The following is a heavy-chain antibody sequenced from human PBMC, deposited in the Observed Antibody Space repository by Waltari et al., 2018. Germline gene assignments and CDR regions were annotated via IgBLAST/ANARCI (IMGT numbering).Heavy chain of an antibody. CDR1: GFTFGSYW. J-gene: IGHJ4*02. CDR2: IQEDGSGK. V-gene: IGHV3-7*01. D-gene: IGHD6-13*01. CDR3: ARDNSSSWYFFDY. Sequence: EVQLVESGGGLVQPGGSLRLSCAASGFTFGSYWMSWVRQAPGKGLEWVANIQEDGSGKNYVDSVKGRFTISRDNAKNSLYLQMNSLRAEDTAVYFCARDNSSSWYFFDYWGQGTLVTVSS.